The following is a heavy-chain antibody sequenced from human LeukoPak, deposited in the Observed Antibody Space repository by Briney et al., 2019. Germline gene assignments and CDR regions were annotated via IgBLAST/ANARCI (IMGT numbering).Heavy chain of an antibody. D-gene: IGHD3-10*01. CDR1: GGSFSGYY. Sequence: SETLSLTCAVYGGSFSGYYWSWIRQPPGKGLEWIGSIYYSGSTYYNPSLKSRVTISVDTSKNQFSLKLSSVTAADTAVYYCARQPVRGVIRDHYWGQGTLVTVSS. CDR2: IYYSGST. CDR3: ARQPVRGVIRDHY. V-gene: IGHV4-34*01. J-gene: IGHJ4*02.